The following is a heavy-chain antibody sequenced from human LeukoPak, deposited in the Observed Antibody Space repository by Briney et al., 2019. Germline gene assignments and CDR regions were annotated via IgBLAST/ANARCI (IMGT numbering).Heavy chain of an antibody. CDR2: INHSGST. Sequence: PSETLSLTCAVCGGSFSGYYWSWIRQPPGKGLEWIGEINHSGSTNYNPSLKSRVTISVDTSKNQFSLKLSSVTAADTAVYYCARGIAAAGTAFDPWGQGTLVTVSS. CDR1: GGSFSGYY. CDR3: ARGIAAAGTAFDP. D-gene: IGHD6-13*01. J-gene: IGHJ5*02. V-gene: IGHV4-34*01.